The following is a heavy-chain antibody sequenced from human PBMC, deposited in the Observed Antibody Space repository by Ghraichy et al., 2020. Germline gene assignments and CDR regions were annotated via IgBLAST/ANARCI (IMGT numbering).Heavy chain of an antibody. J-gene: IGHJ4*02. CDR3: AREGFGDYDSSGSLTIGS. CDR1: GGSISSGGYY. Sequence: SETLSLTCTVSGGSISSGGYYWSWIRQHPGKGLEWIGYIYYSGSTYYNPSLKSRVTISVDTSKNQFSLKLSSVTAADTAVYYCAREGFGDYDSSGSLTIGSWGQGTLVTVSS. CDR2: IYYSGST. D-gene: IGHD3-22*01. V-gene: IGHV4-31*03.